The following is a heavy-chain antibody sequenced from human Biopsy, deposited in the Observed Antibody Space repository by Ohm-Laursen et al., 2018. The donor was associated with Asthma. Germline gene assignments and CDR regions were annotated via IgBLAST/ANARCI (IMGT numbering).Heavy chain of an antibody. V-gene: IGHV3-9*02. D-gene: IGHD1-26*01. CDR2: ISWNSVSI. CDR1: GFNSDDYG. CDR3: AKNSRRGSHDPFDI. J-gene: IGHJ3*02. Sequence: SLRLSCAASGFNSDDYGMNWVRQGPGKGLEWVAGISWNSVSIAYVDSVRGRFTISRDNAKTSLYLQMNSLRDGDTAVYFCAKNSRRGSHDPFDIWGQGTMVTVSS.